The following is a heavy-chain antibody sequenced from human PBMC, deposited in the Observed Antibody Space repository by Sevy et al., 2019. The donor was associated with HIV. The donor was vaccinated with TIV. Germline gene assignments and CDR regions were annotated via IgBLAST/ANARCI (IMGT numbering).Heavy chain of an antibody. CDR3: ARVRRRPPVVDSNWYFDV. V-gene: IGHV4-59*12. CDR2: VYHSGTT. CDR1: GASITSYY. J-gene: IGHJ2*01. Sequence: SETLSLTCAVSGASITSYYWNWIRQSPGKGLEWIAYVYHSGTTSYNPSLQSRVSISLDTSRKQFSLTLYSVTAADTAIYYCARVRRRPPVVDSNWYFDVWGRGTLVTVSS. D-gene: IGHD3-22*01.